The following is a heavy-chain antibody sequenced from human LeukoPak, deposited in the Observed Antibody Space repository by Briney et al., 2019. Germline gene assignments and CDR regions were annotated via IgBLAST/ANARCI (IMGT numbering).Heavy chain of an antibody. D-gene: IGHD2-15*01. Sequence: SETLSLTCTVSGVSISTSYWSWIRQPPGKGLEYIGYIYYSGSTTYNPSLRSRVTISADTSKNQFSLKISSVTAADTAVYYCARQAYCSGVSCYPFDYWGQGTLVTVSS. J-gene: IGHJ4*02. CDR1: GVSISTSY. CDR2: IYYSGST. CDR3: ARQAYCSGVSCYPFDY. V-gene: IGHV4-59*08.